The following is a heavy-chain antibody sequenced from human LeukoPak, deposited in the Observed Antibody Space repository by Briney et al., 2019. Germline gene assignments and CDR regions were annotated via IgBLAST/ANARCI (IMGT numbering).Heavy chain of an antibody. Sequence: ASVKVSCKASGYTFTGYYMHWVRQAPGQGLEWMGWINPNSGGTNYAQKFQGRVTMTRDTSISTAYMEPSRLRSDDTAVYYCASRGGIAAAGTQGIDYWGQGTLVTVSS. V-gene: IGHV1-2*02. J-gene: IGHJ4*02. CDR2: INPNSGGT. CDR1: GYTFTGYY. CDR3: ASRGGIAAAGTQGIDY. D-gene: IGHD6-13*01.